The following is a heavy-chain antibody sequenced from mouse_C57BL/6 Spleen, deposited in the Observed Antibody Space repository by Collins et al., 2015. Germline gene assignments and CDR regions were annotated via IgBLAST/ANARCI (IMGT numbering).Heavy chain of an antibody. J-gene: IGHJ4*01. CDR3: ARDDYDGDYAMDY. V-gene: IGHV1-72*01. CDR1: GYTFTSYW. Sequence: QVQLQQPGAELVKPGASVKLSCKASGYTFTSYWMHWVKQRPGRGLERIGRIDPNSGGTKYNEKFKRKATLTVDKPSSTAYMQLSSLTSEDSAVYYCARDDYDGDYAMDYWGQGTSVTVSS. D-gene: IGHD2-4*01. CDR2: IDPNSGGT.